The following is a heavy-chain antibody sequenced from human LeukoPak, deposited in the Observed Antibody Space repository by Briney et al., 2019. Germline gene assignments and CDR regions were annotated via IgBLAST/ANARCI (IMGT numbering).Heavy chain of an antibody. J-gene: IGHJ4*02. D-gene: IGHD6-19*01. CDR3: ARDPIGGSGGDY. CDR2: INPNSGGT. Sequence: ASVKVSCKASGYTFTGYCMHWVRQAPGQGLEWMGWINPNSGGTNYAQKFQGRVTMTRDTSISTAYMELSRLRSDDTAVYYCARDPIGGSGGDYWGQGTLVTVSS. CDR1: GYTFTGYC. V-gene: IGHV1-2*02.